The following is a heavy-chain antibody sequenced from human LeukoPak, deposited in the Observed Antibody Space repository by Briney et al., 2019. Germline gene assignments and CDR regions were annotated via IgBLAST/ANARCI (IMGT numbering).Heavy chain of an antibody. D-gene: IGHD3-3*01. CDR3: ARGRFLDAFDI. J-gene: IGHJ3*02. V-gene: IGHV4-59*13. CDR2: IYCSGST. CDR1: GGSISSYY. Sequence: SETLSLTCTVSGGSISSYYWSWIRNPPRQGMGWKGYIYCSGSTKYKPSIKRRVTISVETYKNQFSMKLTSVTAADTAVYYCARGRFLDAFDIWGQGTMVTVSS.